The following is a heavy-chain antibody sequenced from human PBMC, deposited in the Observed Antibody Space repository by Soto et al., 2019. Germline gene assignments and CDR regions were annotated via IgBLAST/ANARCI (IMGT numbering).Heavy chain of an antibody. CDR1: GYTLTELS. V-gene: IGHV1-24*01. D-gene: IGHD4-17*01. Sequence: ASVKVSCKVSGYTLTELSMHWVRQAPGKGLEWMGGFDPEDGETIYAQKFQGRVTMTEDTSTDTAYMELSSLRSEDTAVYYYATSHPHPLNDYGDYVGIDYWGQGTLVTVSS. CDR2: FDPEDGET. CDR3: ATSHPHPLNDYGDYVGIDY. J-gene: IGHJ4*02.